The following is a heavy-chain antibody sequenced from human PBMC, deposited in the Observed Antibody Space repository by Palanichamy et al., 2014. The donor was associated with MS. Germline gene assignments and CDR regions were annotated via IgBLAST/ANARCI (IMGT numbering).Heavy chain of an antibody. J-gene: IGHJ6*02. Sequence: EVQLVESGGGLVQPGGSLRLSCAASGFTFSSYWMSWVCQAPGKGLEWVANIKQDGSEKYYVDSVKGRFTISRDNAKNSLYLQMNSLRAEDTAVYYCARDRVRYYYGMDVWGQGTTVTVSS. D-gene: IGHD1-1*01. CDR3: ARDRVRYYYGMDV. CDR2: IKQDGSEK. CDR1: GFTFSSYW. V-gene: IGHV3-7*03.